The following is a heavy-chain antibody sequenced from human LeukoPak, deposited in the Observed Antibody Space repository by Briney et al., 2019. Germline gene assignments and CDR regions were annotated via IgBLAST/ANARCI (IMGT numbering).Heavy chain of an antibody. Sequence: PSETLSLTCTVSGASISTYYWGWIRQPAGKGLEWVGRISTSGSTNYNPPLQSRGTMSVDTSNNQYSLKLSSLTAADTAVYYCARESGLWPKYNYGMDVWGQGTTVTVSS. V-gene: IGHV4-4*07. CDR3: ARESGLWPKYNYGMDV. J-gene: IGHJ6*02. D-gene: IGHD2-8*02. CDR1: GASISTYY. CDR2: ISTSGST.